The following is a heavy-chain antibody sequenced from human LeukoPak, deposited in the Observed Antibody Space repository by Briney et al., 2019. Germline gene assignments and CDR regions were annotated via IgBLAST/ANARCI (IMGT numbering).Heavy chain of an antibody. D-gene: IGHD1-26*01. Sequence: SETLSLTCTVSGGSISSRSYYWGWIRQPPGKGLEWIGEINHSGSTNYNPSLKSRVTISVDTSKNQFSLKLSSVTAADTAVYYCASSQYSGSQNYWGQGTLVTVSS. V-gene: IGHV4-39*07. J-gene: IGHJ4*02. CDR2: INHSGST. CDR3: ASSQYSGSQNY. CDR1: GGSISSRSYY.